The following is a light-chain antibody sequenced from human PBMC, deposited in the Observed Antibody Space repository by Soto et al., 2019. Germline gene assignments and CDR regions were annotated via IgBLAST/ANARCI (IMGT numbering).Light chain of an antibody. CDR1: SGSIASNY. CDR3: QSYDSSNRV. V-gene: IGLV6-57*04. CDR2: EDN. J-gene: IGLJ3*02. Sequence: NFMLTQPHSVSESPGKTVTISCTRSSGSIASNYVQWYQQRPGSAPTTVIHEDNQRPSGVPDRFSGSIDSSSNSASLTISGLKSEDEADYYCQSYDSSNRVFGGGTKLTVI.